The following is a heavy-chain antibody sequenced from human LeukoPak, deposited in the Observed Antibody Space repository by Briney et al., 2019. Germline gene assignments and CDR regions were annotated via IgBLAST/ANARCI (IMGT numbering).Heavy chain of an antibody. CDR2: SYSGDSAT. D-gene: IGHD3-22*01. CDR3: AGHATAGGDSSAFDY. J-gene: IGHJ4*02. Sequence: GESLNISCTGSEYSSTSDLIGWMRHMRRKVLEWMGISYSGDSATRYRTSLQGQVIFSAAKSIRTAYLQWSRLKASDTAMYYCAGHATAGGDSSAFDYWGQGTLATVSS. V-gene: IGHV5-51*01. CDR1: EYSSTSDL.